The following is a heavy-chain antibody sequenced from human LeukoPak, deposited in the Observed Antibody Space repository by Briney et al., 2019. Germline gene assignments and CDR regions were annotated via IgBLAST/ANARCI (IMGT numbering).Heavy chain of an antibody. V-gene: IGHV3-72*01. CDR3: VRLSRGAMNYYMDV. CDR1: GFTFSGYW. Sequence: GGSLRLPCAASGFTFSGYWMHWVRQAPGKGLEWVGRSRNKANSYSTTFGKSVKGRLTISRDESENSLYLQLNSLKTEDTGVYYCVRLSRGAMNYYMDVWGKGTTVTISS. D-gene: IGHD3-10*01. CDR2: SRNKANSYST. J-gene: IGHJ6*03.